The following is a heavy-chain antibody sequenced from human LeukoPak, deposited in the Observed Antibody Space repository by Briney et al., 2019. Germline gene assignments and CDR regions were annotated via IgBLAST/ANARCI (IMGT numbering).Heavy chain of an antibody. CDR3: AKALGASYYYYGMDV. V-gene: IGHV3-9*01. J-gene: IGHJ6*02. CDR2: ISWNSGSI. Sequence: PGGSLRLSCAASGFTFDDYAMHWVRQAPGKGLEWVSGISWNSGSIGYADSVKGRFTISRDNAKNSLYLQMNSLRAEDTALYYCAKALGASYYYYGMDVWGQGTTVTVSS. CDR1: GFTFDDYA.